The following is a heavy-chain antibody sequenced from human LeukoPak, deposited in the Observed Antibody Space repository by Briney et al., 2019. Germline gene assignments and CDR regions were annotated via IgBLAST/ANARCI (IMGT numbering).Heavy chain of an antibody. CDR1: GFTVSTNY. CDR3: AKDLKNMVRGVIMFYFDN. V-gene: IGHV3-66*01. Sequence: PGGSLRLSCAASGFTVSTNYMSWVRQAPGKGLEWVSVIYSGDTTFYADSVRGKFTISRDNSKNTLYLQMNSLRAEDTAVYYCAKDLKNMVRGVIMFYFDNWGQGTLVTVSS. CDR2: IYSGDTT. D-gene: IGHD3-10*01. J-gene: IGHJ4*02.